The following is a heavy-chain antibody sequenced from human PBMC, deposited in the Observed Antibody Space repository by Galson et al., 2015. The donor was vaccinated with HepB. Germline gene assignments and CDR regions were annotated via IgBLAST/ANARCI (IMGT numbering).Heavy chain of an antibody. D-gene: IGHD2-2*01. Sequence: SVKVSCKASGYTFTSYYMHWVRQAPGQGLEWMGIINPSGGSTSYAQKFQGRVTMTRDTSTSTVYMELSSLSYEDTAVYYCARDLPDPPRTQYYFDYWGQGTLVTVSS. J-gene: IGHJ4*02. CDR3: ARDLPDPPRTQYYFDY. CDR1: GYTFTSYY. V-gene: IGHV1-46*03. CDR2: INPSGGST.